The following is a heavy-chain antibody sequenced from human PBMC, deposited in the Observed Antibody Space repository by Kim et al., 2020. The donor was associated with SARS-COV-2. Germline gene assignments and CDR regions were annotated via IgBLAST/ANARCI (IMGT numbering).Heavy chain of an antibody. D-gene: IGHD2-15*01. CDR2: ISYDGSNK. V-gene: IGHV3-30*04. CDR3: ARVPFGGGYFDY. Sequence: GGSLRLSCAASGFTFSSYAMHWVRQAPGKGLEWVAVISYDGSNKYYADSVKGRFTISRDNSKNTLYLQMNSLRAEDTAVYYCARVPFGGGYFDYWGQGTLVTVSS. J-gene: IGHJ4*02. CDR1: GFTFSSYA.